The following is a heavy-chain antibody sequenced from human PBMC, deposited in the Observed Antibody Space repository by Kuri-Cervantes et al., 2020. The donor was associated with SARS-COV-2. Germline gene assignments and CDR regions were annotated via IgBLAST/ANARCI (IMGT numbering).Heavy chain of an antibody. CDR2: IYPTDSDT. V-gene: IGHV5-51*01. CDR1: GFRFTTYW. J-gene: IGHJ3*01. Sequence: GESLKISCKGSGFRFTTYWIGWVRQMPGKGLEWMAIIYPTDSDTRYSPSFQGQVTISADKSISTAYLQWSSLKASDGAMYYCARTRGSYYTDAFDLWGQGTMVTVSS. CDR3: ARTRGSYYTDAFDL. D-gene: IGHD1-26*01.